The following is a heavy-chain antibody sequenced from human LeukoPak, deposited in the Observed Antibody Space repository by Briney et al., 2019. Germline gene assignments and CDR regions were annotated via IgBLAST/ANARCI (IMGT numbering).Heavy chain of an antibody. CDR2: INHSGST. Sequence: KPSETLSLTCAVYGGSFSGYYWSWIRQPPGKGLEWIGEINHSGSTNYNPSLKSRVTISVDTSKNQFSLKLSSVTAADTAVYYCARAGTVVTPHWFDPWGQGTLVTVSS. D-gene: IGHD4-23*01. J-gene: IGHJ5*02. CDR1: GGSFSGYY. V-gene: IGHV4-34*01. CDR3: ARAGTVVTPHWFDP.